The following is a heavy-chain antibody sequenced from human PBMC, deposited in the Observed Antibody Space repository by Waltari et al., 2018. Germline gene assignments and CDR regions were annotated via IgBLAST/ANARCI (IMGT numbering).Heavy chain of an antibody. CDR1: GYPFTSYT. CDR2: IRTSKT. CDR3: ARYSGFYQDAFDI. J-gene: IGHJ3*02. V-gene: IGHV1-3*04. Sequence: QVQLVQSGPEATKPGASVKGSCKASGYPFTSYTMHWVRQAPGQRLEWMGWIRTSKTKYSGRFRGRVTITRDTSANTAYMEMTSLTSEDTAVYFCARYSGFYQDAFDIWGQGTMVTVSS. D-gene: IGHD1-26*01.